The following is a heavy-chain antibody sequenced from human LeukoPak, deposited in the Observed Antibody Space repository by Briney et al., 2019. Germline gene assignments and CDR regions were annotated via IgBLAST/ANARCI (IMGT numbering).Heavy chain of an antibody. CDR2: INPNSGGT. CDR3: ARGANLLGIVAAGVFDY. Sequence: ASVKVSCKASGYTFTGYYMHWVRQAPGQGLEWMGWINPNSGGTNYAQKFQGRVTMTRDTSISTAYMELSRLRSDDTAVYYCARGANLLGIVAAGVFDYWGQGTLVTVSS. V-gene: IGHV1-2*02. D-gene: IGHD6-13*01. CDR1: GYTFTGYY. J-gene: IGHJ4*02.